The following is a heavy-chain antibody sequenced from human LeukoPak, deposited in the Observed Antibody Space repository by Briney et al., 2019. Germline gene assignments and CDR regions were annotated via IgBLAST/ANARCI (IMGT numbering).Heavy chain of an antibody. V-gene: IGHV4-61*02. D-gene: IGHD3-10*01. CDR1: GDSISSGDYY. CDR3: ASGNLWFGELSDYYYMDV. J-gene: IGHJ6*03. Sequence: SETLSLTCTVSGDSISSGDYYWSWIRQPAGKGLEWIGRISSSGSTNYNPSLKSRVTISVDTSKNQFSLKLSSVTAADTAVYYCASGNLWFGELSDYYYMDVWGKGTTVTISS. CDR2: ISSSGST.